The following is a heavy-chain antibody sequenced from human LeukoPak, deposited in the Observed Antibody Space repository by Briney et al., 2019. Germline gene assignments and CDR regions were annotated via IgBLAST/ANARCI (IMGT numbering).Heavy chain of an antibody. V-gene: IGHV1-24*01. D-gene: IGHD5-18*01. CDR3: ATVSPDGDIQLNWFDP. Sequence: GASVKVSCKVSGYTLTELSMHWVRQAPGKGREWMGGFDPEDGGTIYAQKFQGRVTMTEDTSTDTAYMELSSLRSEDTAVYYCATVSPDGDIQLNWFDPWGQGTLVTVSS. CDR1: GYTLTELS. J-gene: IGHJ5*02. CDR2: FDPEDGGT.